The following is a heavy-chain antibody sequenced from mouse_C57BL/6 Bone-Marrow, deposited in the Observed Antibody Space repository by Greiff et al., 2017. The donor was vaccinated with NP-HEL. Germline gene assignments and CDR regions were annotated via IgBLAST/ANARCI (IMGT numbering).Heavy chain of an antibody. Sequence: EVQLQQSGPELVKPGASVKISCKASGYSFTDYNMNWVKQSNGKSLEWIGVINPNYGTTSYNQKFKGKATLTVDQSSSTAYMQLNSLTSEDSAVYYCASPPLIYYYGSGYGDYYAMDYWGQGTSVTVSS. D-gene: IGHD1-1*01. CDR2: INPNYGTT. CDR3: ASPPLIYYYGSGYGDYYAMDY. CDR1: GYSFTDYN. V-gene: IGHV1-39*01. J-gene: IGHJ4*01.